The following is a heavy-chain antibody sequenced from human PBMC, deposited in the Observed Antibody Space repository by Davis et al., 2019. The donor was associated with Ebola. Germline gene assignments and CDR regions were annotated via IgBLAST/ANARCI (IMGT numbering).Heavy chain of an antibody. V-gene: IGHV1-69*02. CDR2: IIPILGIA. D-gene: IGHD2-2*01. CDR1: GGTFSSYT. Sequence: SVKVSCKASGGTFSSYTISWVRQAPGQGLEWMGRIIPILGIANYAQKFQGRVTITADKSTSTAYMELSRLRSDDTAVYYCARVIVVVPAAKNNNWFDPWGQGTLVTVSS. CDR3: ARVIVVVPAAKNNNWFDP. J-gene: IGHJ5*02.